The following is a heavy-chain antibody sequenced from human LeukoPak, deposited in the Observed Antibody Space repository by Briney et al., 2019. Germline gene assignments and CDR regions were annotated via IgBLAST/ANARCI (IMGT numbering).Heavy chain of an antibody. V-gene: IGHV3-23*01. CDR2: ISGSGVST. CDR3: AKGGLTSTGYYYYGMDV. Sequence: GGSLRLSCAASGFTFSSYAMNWVHQAPGKGLEWVSAISGSGVSTYYADSVKGRFTISRDNSKNTLYLQMNSLRAEDTAVYYCAKGGLTSTGYYYYGMDVWGQGTTVTVSS. CDR1: GFTFSSYA. D-gene: IGHD1-1*01. J-gene: IGHJ6*02.